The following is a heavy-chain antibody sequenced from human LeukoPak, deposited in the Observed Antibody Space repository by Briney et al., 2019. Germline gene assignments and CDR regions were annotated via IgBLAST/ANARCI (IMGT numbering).Heavy chain of an antibody. CDR1: GFTFSSYW. CDR2: INSDGSST. J-gene: IGHJ3*02. D-gene: IGHD2-2*01. CDR3: ARVSGTSITGAFDI. V-gene: IGHV3-74*01. Sequence: GGSLRLSCAASGFTFSSYWMHWVRQAPGKGLVWVSRINSDGSSTSYADSVKGRFTISRDNARNSVYLQMNGLRVEDTAVYYCARVSGTSITGAFDIWGQGTMVTVSS.